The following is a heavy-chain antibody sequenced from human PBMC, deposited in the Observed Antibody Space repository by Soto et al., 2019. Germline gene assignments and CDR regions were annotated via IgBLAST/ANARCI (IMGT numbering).Heavy chain of an antibody. CDR2: IYYGGST. J-gene: IGHJ5*02. CDR3: ARHPSDFWFDP. CDR1: GGSIRSSSYF. D-gene: IGHD2-21*02. V-gene: IGHV4-39*01. Sequence: QLQLQESGPGLVKPSETLSLTCSVSGGSIRSSSYFWGWIHQPPGKGLEWIGSIYYGGSTYYNPSLKGRVTVSVDTSKNRFSLKLSSVTAADTAVYYCARHPSDFWFDPWGQGTLVTVSS.